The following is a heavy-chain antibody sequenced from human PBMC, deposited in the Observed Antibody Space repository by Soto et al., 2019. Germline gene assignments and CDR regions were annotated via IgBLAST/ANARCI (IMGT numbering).Heavy chain of an antibody. CDR2: INPFDGSR. J-gene: IGHJ4*02. CDR1: GYIFTSYY. CDR3: SRVDPGETSPFDH. D-gene: IGHD3-10*01. Sequence: QVQLVQSGAEVKSPGASGKVSCKASGYIFTSYYINWVHRPLGQGLGWMGWINPFDGSRMFAQSFQGRVTMTRDTSTSTVYMEVSSLRSEDTAVYYCSRVDPGETSPFDHWGQGTLVTVSS. V-gene: IGHV1-46*03.